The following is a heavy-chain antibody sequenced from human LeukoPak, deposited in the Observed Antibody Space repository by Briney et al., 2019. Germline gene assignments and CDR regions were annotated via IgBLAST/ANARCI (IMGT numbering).Heavy chain of an antibody. V-gene: IGHV3-21*04. CDR1: GFTFSSYS. J-gene: IGHJ6*02. CDR3: ARDEVCSGGSCYNAMDV. Sequence: PGGSLRLSCAASGFTFSSYSMNWVRQAPGKGLEWVSSISSSSSYIYYADSVKGRFTISRDNSKNTLYLQMNGLRAEDTAVYYCARDEVCSGGSCYNAMDVWGQGTTVTVSS. CDR2: ISSSSSYI. D-gene: IGHD2-15*01.